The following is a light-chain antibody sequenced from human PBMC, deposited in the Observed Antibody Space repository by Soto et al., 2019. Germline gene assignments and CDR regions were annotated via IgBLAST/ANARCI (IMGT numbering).Light chain of an antibody. CDR3: QQYGDSPLT. V-gene: IGKV3-20*01. Sequence: EIVLTQSPGTLSLSPGERATLSCRASQSVSSSYLAWYQQKPGQAPRLLIYGASSRATGIPYSFSGSGSGTDFTLTISRLEPEDFAVYYCQQYGDSPLTFGGGTKVEIK. J-gene: IGKJ4*01. CDR2: GAS. CDR1: QSVSSSY.